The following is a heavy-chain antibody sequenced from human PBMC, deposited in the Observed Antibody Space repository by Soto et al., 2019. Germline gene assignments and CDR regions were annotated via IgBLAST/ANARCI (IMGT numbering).Heavy chain of an antibody. CDR2: IIPALGTA. V-gene: IGHV1-69*08. J-gene: IGHJ2*01. CDR1: GGTFSSHT. Sequence: QDQLVQSGAEVKKPGSSVKVSCKASGGTFSSHTFSWVRQAPGQGLEWMGRIIPALGTATYAQKFQGRVTITADGAATTVYLELNSLRSEYTAVYYCARPDFGDYWYFDLWGLAPWSLSPQ. D-gene: IGHD4-17*01. CDR3: ARPDFGDYWYFDL.